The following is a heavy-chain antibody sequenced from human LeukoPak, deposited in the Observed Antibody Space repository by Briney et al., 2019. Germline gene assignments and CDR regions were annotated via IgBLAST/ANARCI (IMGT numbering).Heavy chain of an antibody. D-gene: IGHD5/OR15-5a*01. Sequence: ASVKVSCKVSGYTLTELSMHWVRQAPGQGLEWMGWINPNSGGTDYAQKFQGRVTMTRDTSISTAYMELSRLSSDDTAVYYCAREGLLVSFDYWGQGTLVTVSS. CDR2: INPNSGGT. V-gene: IGHV1-2*02. J-gene: IGHJ4*02. CDR3: AREGLLVSFDY. CDR1: GYTLTELS.